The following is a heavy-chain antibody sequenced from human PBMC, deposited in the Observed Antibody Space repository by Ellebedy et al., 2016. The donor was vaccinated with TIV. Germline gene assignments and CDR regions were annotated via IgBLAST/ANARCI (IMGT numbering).Heavy chain of an antibody. J-gene: IGHJ4*02. V-gene: IGHV3-23*01. CDR2: ISGSVGST. CDR1: GFTFSNYA. CDR3: AKGDYHDY. Sequence: GGSLRLSXAASGFTFSNYAMSWVRQAPGKGLEWVSAISGSVGSTYYADSVKGRFTISRDNSKNTLYLRMNSLRAEDTAIYYCAKGDYHDYWGQGTLVTVSS. D-gene: IGHD5-12*01.